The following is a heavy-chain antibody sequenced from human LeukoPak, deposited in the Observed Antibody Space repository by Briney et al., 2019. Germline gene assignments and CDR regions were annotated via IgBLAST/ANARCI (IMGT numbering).Heavy chain of an antibody. J-gene: IGHJ5*02. D-gene: IGHD3-22*01. V-gene: IGHV1-8*01. CDR2: MNPNSGNT. Sequence: ASVKVSCKASGYTFTSYDINWVRQATGQGLEWMGWMNPNSGNTGYAQKFQGRVTMTRNTSISTTYMELSSLRSEDTAVYYCATDHPGHYYDSSGYLSWGQGTLVTVSS. CDR3: ATDHPGHYYDSSGYLS. CDR1: GYTFTSYD.